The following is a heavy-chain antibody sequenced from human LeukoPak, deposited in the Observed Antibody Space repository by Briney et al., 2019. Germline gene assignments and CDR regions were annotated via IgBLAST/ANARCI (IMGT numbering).Heavy chain of an antibody. J-gene: IGHJ4*02. D-gene: IGHD6-6*01. Sequence: GGSLRLSCAASGFTFSDYEMTWVRQAPGKGLEWVSYISSSSSYIYYADSVKGRFTISRGNAKNSLYLQMNSLRAEDTAVYYCARDPGAYSRSPIDSWGQGTLVTVSS. CDR1: GFTFSDYE. CDR2: ISSSSSYI. V-gene: IGHV3-21*05. CDR3: ARDPGAYSRSPIDS.